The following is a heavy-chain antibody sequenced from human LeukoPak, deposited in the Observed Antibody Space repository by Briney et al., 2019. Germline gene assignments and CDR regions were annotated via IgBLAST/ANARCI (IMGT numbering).Heavy chain of an antibody. CDR3: ASTPDPYDSSGSDY. J-gene: IGHJ4*02. D-gene: IGHD3-22*01. Sequence: GGSLRLSCAASGFTFSDYYMSWIRQAPGKGLEWVSSISSSSSYIYYADSVKGRFTISRDNAKNSLYLQMNSLRAEDAAVYYCASTPDPYDSSGSDYWGQGTLVTVSS. CDR2: ISSSSSYI. V-gene: IGHV3-11*06. CDR1: GFTFSDYY.